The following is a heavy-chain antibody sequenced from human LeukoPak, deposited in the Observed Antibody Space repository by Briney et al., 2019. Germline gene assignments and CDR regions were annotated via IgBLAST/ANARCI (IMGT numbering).Heavy chain of an antibody. J-gene: IGHJ4*02. Sequence: GGSLRLSCAASGLTFSYHWMTWVRQAPGKGLEWVANIRNDGAVKNYVDSVKGRFTISRDNAKNSLYLQMNSLRAEDTAVYYCAKDSYSKGDFWGQGVLVTVSS. D-gene: IGHD6-13*01. CDR2: IRNDGAVK. V-gene: IGHV3-7*01. CDR3: AKDSYSKGDF. CDR1: GLTFSYHW.